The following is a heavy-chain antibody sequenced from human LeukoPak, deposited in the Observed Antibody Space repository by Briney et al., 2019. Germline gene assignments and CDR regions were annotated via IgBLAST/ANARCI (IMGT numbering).Heavy chain of an antibody. D-gene: IGHD2-21*01. Sequence: SETLSLTCTVSGGSISSSSSYWGWIRQPPGKGLQWIGSIYYSGSTYYNPSLKSRVTISVDTSKNQFSLKLSSVTAADTAVYYCARSYCGGDCYPDHDAFDIWGQGTMVTVSS. CDR2: IYYSGST. CDR3: ARSYCGGDCYPDHDAFDI. V-gene: IGHV4-39*01. CDR1: GGSISSSSSY. J-gene: IGHJ3*02.